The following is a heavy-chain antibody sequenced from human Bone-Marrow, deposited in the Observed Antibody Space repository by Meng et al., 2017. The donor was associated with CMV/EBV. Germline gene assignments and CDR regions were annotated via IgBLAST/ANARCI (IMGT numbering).Heavy chain of an antibody. J-gene: IGHJ1*01. V-gene: IGHV4-34*01. CDR2: INHSGST. D-gene: IGHD4-23*01. CDR3: ASAFFYGGNSLRAERAGIYQH. Sequence: SETLSLTCAVYGGSFSGYYWSWNRQLQGKWLEWIGEINHSGSTNYNPSLKSRFTIPVDTSKNQFSLKLSAVTAADTAVYYCASAFFYGGNSLRAERAGIYQHWGQGTLVTVSS. CDR1: GGSFSGYY.